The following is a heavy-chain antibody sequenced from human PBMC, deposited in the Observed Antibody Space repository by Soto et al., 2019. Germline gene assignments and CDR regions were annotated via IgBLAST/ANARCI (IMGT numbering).Heavy chain of an antibody. V-gene: IGHV3-21*01. D-gene: IGHD2-8*02. CDR3: AESSTERGLGY. Sequence: GGSLRLSCAASGFTFSSYSMNWVRQAPGKGLEWVLSISSSGSYIYYADSVKGRFTISRDNAKNSLYLQMNSLRVEDTAVYYCAESSTERGLGYWGQGTLVTVSS. CDR1: GFTFSSYS. CDR2: ISSSGSYI. J-gene: IGHJ4*02.